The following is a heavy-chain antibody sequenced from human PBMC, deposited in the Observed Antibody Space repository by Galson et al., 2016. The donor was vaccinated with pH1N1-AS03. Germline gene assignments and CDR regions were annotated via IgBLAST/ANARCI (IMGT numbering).Heavy chain of an antibody. CDR2: IRAKAYNYAT. CDR3: TRNPRRAAGGLGGFDP. D-gene: IGHD6-13*01. V-gene: IGHV3-73*01. CDR1: GFNFSASA. Sequence: SLRLSCAASGFNFSASAMHWVRQTSGKGLEWIGRIRAKAYNYATEYAAPVRGRFTISKDDSKNTAFLQMNSLKIEDTAVYYCTRNPRRAAGGLGGFDPWGQGTLVTVSS. J-gene: IGHJ5*02.